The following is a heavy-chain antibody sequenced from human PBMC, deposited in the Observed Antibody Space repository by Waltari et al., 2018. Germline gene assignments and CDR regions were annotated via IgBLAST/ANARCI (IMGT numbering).Heavy chain of an antibody. CDR2: SYYTGGA. J-gene: IGHJ6*02. CDR3: ARLASPEGLDV. Sequence: VKPSETLSLMCTVSGGSITGSSFHWTWFRQPPGKGLEWIGISYYTGGAFYNPSLKSRLTISSDTSGNQFSLQVRSVTAADTAVYYCARLASPEGLDVWGQGTTVTVSS. CDR1: GGSITGSSFH. V-gene: IGHV4-39*01.